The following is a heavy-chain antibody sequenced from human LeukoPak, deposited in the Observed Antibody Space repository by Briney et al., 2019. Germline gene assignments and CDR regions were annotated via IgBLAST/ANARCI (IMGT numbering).Heavy chain of an antibody. V-gene: IGHV1-18*01. Sequence: ASVKVSCKASGYTFTSYGISWVRQAPGQGLEWMGWISAYNGNTNYAQKLQGRVTMTTDTSTSTAYMELRSLRSDDTAVYYCARDLGRVRGVLMGFDPWGQGTLVTVSS. CDR3: ARDLGRVRGVLMGFDP. CDR1: GYTFTSYG. D-gene: IGHD3-10*01. CDR2: ISAYNGNT. J-gene: IGHJ5*02.